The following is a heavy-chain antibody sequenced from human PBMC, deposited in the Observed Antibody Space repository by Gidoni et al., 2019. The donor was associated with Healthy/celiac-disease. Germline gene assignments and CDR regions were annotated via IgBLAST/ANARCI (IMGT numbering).Heavy chain of an antibody. CDR1: GYTFTGYY. J-gene: IGHJ2*01. V-gene: IGHV1-2*02. CDR3: ARDGYYYDSSGYYDLNWYFDL. D-gene: IGHD3-22*01. Sequence: QVQLVQSGAEVKKPGASVKVSCKASGYTFTGYYMHWVRQAPGQGLEWMGWINPNSGGTNYAKKFQGRVTMTRDTSISTAYMELSRLRSDDTAVYYCARDGYYYDSSGYYDLNWYFDLWGRGTLVTVSS. CDR2: INPNSGGT.